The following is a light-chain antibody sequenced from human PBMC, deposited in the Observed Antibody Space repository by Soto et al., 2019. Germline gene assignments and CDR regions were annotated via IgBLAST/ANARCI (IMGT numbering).Light chain of an antibody. V-gene: IGLV2-11*01. Sequence: QSALTQPRSVSGSPGQSVTISCTGTSNDVGGYNFVSWYQQHPGKVPKLFIYDVSRRPSGVPDRFSGPKSGNTASLTISGLQADDEADYYCSSYAGSYTLVFGGGTKLTVL. CDR2: DVS. CDR1: SNDVGGYNF. CDR3: SSYAGSYTLV. J-gene: IGLJ2*01.